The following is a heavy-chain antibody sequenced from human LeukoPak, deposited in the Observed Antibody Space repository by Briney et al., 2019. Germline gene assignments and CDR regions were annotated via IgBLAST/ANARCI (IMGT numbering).Heavy chain of an antibody. Sequence: SETLSLTCTVSGVSISSSNSYWGWIRQPPGKGLEWIGSIYYSGNTYYNASLKRQVSISIDTTKNQFSLKLTSVTAADTAVYYCARQTGSGLFILPGGQGTLVTVSS. J-gene: IGHJ4*02. V-gene: IGHV4-39*01. CDR3: ARQTGSGLFILP. D-gene: IGHD3/OR15-3a*01. CDR1: GVSISSSNSY. CDR2: IYYSGNT.